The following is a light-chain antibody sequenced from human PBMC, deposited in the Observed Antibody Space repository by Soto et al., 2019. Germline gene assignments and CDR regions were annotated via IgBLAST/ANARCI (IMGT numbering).Light chain of an antibody. CDR3: QQYNNWPHT. Sequence: DIHMTQSPSSLSASVGDRVTITCRASQSISNYLNWYQQKPGKAPNLLIYIASNLHSGVPSRFSGSGSGTDFTLTISSLQSEDFAVYYCQQYNNWPHTFGQGTKVDIK. J-gene: IGKJ2*01. V-gene: IGKV1-39*01. CDR1: QSISNY. CDR2: IAS.